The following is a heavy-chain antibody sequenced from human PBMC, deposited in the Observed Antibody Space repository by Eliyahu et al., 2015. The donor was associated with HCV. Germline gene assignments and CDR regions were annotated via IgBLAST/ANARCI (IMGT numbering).Heavy chain of an antibody. J-gene: IGHJ4*02. D-gene: IGHD2-8*02. CDR2: ISYDGSNK. Sequence: SSYGMHWVRQAPGKGLEWVAVISYDGSNKYYADSVKGRFTISRDNSKNTLYLQMNSLRAEDTAVYYCAKDRLGTGGVKGALDYWGQGTLVTVSS. CDR3: AKDRLGTGGVKGALDY. V-gene: IGHV3-30*18. CDR1: SSYG.